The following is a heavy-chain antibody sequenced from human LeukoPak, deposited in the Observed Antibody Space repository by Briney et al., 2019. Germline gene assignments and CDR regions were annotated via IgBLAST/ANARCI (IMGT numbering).Heavy chain of an antibody. Sequence: GGSLRLSCAASGFTFSSYDMSWVRQAPGKGLEWVSVVSGSGSTTYYADSVKGRFTISRDTSKNTLYLQMNSLRAEDTAVYYCAKDILTGFYAPFDYWGQGTLVTVSS. CDR2: VSGSGSTT. CDR1: GFTFSSYD. J-gene: IGHJ4*02. V-gene: IGHV3-23*01. D-gene: IGHD3-9*01. CDR3: AKDILTGFYAPFDY.